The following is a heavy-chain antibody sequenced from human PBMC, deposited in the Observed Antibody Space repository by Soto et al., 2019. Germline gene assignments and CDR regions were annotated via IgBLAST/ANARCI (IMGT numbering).Heavy chain of an antibody. CDR2: ISASVSIR. Sequence: EVQLLESGGGLVQPGGSLRLSCAASGFTFSSYAMSWVRQAPGKGLEWVSAISASVSIRYYAESVKGRFTISRDNSKNTLFLQMNSLRVEDTAVYYCAKGSRYTNVGHIYWGKGNLVTVSS. CDR1: GFTFSSYA. V-gene: IGHV3-23*01. J-gene: IGHJ4*02. CDR3: AKGSRYTNVGHIY. D-gene: IGHD1-20*01.